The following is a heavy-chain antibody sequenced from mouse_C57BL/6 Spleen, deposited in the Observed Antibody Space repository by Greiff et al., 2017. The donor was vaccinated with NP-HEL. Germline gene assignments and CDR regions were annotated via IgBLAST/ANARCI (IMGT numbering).Heavy chain of an antibody. Sequence: EVQLVESGGGLVQPGGSMKLSCAASGFTFSDAWMDWVRQSPEKGLEWVAEIRNKANNHATYYAESVKGRFTISRDDSKSSVYLQMNSLRAEDTGIYYCTRDYGNYDYAMDYWGQGTSVTVSS. CDR3: TRDYGNYDYAMDY. V-gene: IGHV6-6*01. J-gene: IGHJ4*01. CDR2: IRNKANNHAT. D-gene: IGHD2-1*01. CDR1: GFTFSDAW.